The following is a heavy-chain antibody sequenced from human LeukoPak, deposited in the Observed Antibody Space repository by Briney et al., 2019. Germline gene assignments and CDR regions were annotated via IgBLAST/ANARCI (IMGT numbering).Heavy chain of an antibody. CDR2: IYTSGST. Sequence: SETLSLTCTVSGGSISSYYWSWIRQPAGKGLEWIGRIYTSGSTDYNPSLKSRVTMSVDTSKNQFSLKLSSVTAADTAVYYCARRSKNWVYYYYGMDVWGQGTTVTVSS. CDR1: GGSISSYY. D-gene: IGHD7-27*01. J-gene: IGHJ6*02. CDR3: ARRSKNWVYYYYGMDV. V-gene: IGHV4-4*07.